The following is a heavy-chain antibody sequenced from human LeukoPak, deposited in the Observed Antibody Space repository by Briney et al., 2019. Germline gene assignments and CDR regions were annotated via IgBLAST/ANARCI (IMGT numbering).Heavy chain of an antibody. CDR1: GYTFTSFG. V-gene: IGHV1-18*01. CDR2: ISAYNGNT. CDR3: ARGGGYCSSTSCSYFDY. J-gene: IGHJ4*02. D-gene: IGHD2-2*01. Sequence: ASVKVSCKASGYTFTSFGINWLRQAPGQGLEWMGWISAYNGNTNYAQKLQGRVTMTTDTSTSTAYMELRSLRSDDTAVYYCARGGGYCSSTSCSYFDYWGQGTLVTVSS.